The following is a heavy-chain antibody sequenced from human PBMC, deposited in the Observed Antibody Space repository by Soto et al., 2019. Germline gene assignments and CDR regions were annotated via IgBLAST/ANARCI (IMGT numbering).Heavy chain of an antibody. CDR2: IIPIFGTA. Sequence: QVQLVQSGAEVKKPGSSVKVSCKASGGTFSSYAISWVRQAPGQGLEWMGGIIPIFGTANYAQKFQDRVTITADESTSTAYMELSSLRSEDTAVYYCARVLYSSSWYAHYYGMDVWGQGTTVTVSS. J-gene: IGHJ6*02. CDR3: ARVLYSSSWYAHYYGMDV. V-gene: IGHV1-69*01. D-gene: IGHD6-13*01. CDR1: GGTFSSYA.